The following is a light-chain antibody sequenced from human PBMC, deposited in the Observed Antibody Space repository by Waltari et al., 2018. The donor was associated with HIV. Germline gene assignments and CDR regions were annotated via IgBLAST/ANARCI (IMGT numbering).Light chain of an antibody. CDR2: EVS. CDR3: SSYTASSTLDVV. V-gene: IGLV2-14*03. CDR1: SRAIGAYNY. J-gene: IGLJ2*01. Sequence: QSALTQAASVSGSPGQSITISCPGSSRAIGAYNYVSWYLQHPAKVPKLVIYEVSNRPSGISNRFSGSKSGNTASLTISGLQADDEASYYCSSYTASSTLDVVFGGGTRLTVL.